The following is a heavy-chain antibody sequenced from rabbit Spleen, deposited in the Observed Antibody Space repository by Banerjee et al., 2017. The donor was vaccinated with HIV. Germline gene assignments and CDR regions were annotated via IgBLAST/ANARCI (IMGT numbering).Heavy chain of an antibody. CDR3: ARDTSTSFSTYGMDL. J-gene: IGHJ6*01. CDR1: GVSFSDKDV. V-gene: IGHV1S45*01. CDR2: INIVTGKT. Sequence: EQLEESGGGLVKPEGSLTLTCKASGVSFSDKDVMCWVRQAPGKGLEWIACINIVTGKTVYASWAKGRFIMSRTSSTTVTLQMTSLTAADTATYFCARDTSTSFSTYGMDLWGQGTLVTVS. D-gene: IGHD1-1*01.